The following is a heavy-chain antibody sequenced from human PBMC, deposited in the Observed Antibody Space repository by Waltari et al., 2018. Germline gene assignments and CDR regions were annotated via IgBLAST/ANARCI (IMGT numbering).Heavy chain of an antibody. CDR2: IYGGGST. CDR1: GFTVSSNY. CDR3: ARAPYYYGSGSYQGYYFDY. V-gene: IGHV3-66*02. Sequence: EVQLVESGGGLVQPGGSLRLSCAASGFTVSSNYMSWVRQAPGKGLEWVSVIYGGGSTYDADSVKGRFTISRDNSKNTLDLQMNSLRAEDTAVYYCARAPYYYGSGSYQGYYFDYWGQGTLVTVSS. D-gene: IGHD3-10*01. J-gene: IGHJ4*02.